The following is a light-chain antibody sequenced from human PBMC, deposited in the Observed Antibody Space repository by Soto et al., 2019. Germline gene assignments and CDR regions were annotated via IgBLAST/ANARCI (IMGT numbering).Light chain of an antibody. Sequence: DIQVTQSPVSLSASVGDRVTITCRTSQGISTYLNWYQQKAGDAPRLLISGASALENVVPSRFSGSGSGADFTLTLNSLRPDDVANYDCHQAYIKPYTFGQGNKLEL. CDR2: GAS. CDR1: QGISTY. J-gene: IGKJ2*01. V-gene: IGKV1-39*01. CDR3: HQAYIKPYT.